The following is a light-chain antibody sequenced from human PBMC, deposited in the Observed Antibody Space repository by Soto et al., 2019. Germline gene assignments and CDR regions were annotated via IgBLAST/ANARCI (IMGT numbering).Light chain of an antibody. V-gene: IGLV2-23*02. CDR1: GSYNF. J-gene: IGLJ1*01. CDR2: EVS. CDR3: CSDAGRSTYV. Sequence: QSVLTQPASVSGSPGQSITISCTVGSYNFVSWYQQHPGKAPKVLIYEVSKLPSGFSDRFPGSKSGNTASLTISGLQAEDEADYYCCSDAGRSTYVFGTGTKVTVL.